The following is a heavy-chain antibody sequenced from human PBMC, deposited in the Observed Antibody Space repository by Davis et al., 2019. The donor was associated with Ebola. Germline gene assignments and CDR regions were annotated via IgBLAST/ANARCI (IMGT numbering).Heavy chain of an antibody. CDR1: GGSISSRSYY. J-gene: IGHJ4*02. Sequence: PSETLSLPCTVSGGSISSRSYYSGWIRQPPGKGLEWIGSIYYSGSTYYKPSLKSRVTISVDTSKNQLSLKLSSVTAADTAVYYCCQVEKDYWGQGTLVTVSS. CDR3: CQVEKDY. V-gene: IGHV4-39*01. CDR2: IYYSGST.